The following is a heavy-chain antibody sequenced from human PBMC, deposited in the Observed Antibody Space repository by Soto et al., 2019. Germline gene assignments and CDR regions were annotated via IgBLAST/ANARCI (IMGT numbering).Heavy chain of an antibody. CDR3: ARSTPHYDFGSGPYYYMDV. CDR1: GYTFTSYA. Sequence: GASVKVSCKASGYTFTSYAMQWVRQAPGQRLEWMGWINAGNGNTKYSQKFQGRVTMTRDTSASTAYMELSSLRSEDTAVYYCARSTPHYDFGSGPYYYMDVWGKGTTVTVSS. CDR2: INAGNGNT. D-gene: IGHD3-3*01. J-gene: IGHJ6*03. V-gene: IGHV1-3*01.